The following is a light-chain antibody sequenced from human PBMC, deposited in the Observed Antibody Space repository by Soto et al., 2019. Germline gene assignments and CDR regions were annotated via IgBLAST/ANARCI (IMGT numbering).Light chain of an antibody. CDR3: QQSYSGPLT. J-gene: IGKJ4*01. CDR2: AAS. Sequence: DIQMTHSPSTLSASVGDRVTITCRASQSISSWLAWYQQKPGKAPKVLIYAASSLQSGVPSRFSGIGSGTDFTLSISSLQPEDFATYYCQQSYSGPLTFGGGTKVDIK. V-gene: IGKV1-39*01. CDR1: QSISSW.